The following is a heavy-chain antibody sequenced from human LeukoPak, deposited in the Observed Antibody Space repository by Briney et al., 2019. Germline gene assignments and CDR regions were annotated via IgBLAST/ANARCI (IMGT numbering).Heavy chain of an antibody. D-gene: IGHD3-10*01. CDR3: ARGRGMVRGVIDY. V-gene: IGHV3-13*01. CDR1: GFTFSSYD. CDR2: IGTAGDT. J-gene: IGHJ4*02. Sequence: GGSLRLSCAASGFTFSSYDMHWVRQATGKGLEWVSAIGTAGDTYYPGSVKGRFTISRENAKNSLYLQMNSLRAGDTAVYYCARGRGMVRGVIDYWGQGTLVTVSS.